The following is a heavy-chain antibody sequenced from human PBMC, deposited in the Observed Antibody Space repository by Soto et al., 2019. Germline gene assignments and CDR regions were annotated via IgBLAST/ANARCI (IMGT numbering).Heavy chain of an antibody. CDR3: ARDKITGPFEY. D-gene: IGHD2-8*02. CDR1: GGSFSGYY. Sequence: ETLSLTCAVYGGSFSGYYWTWIRQPPGTGLEWIGEINHSGSTNYNPSLKSRVTISVDTSKNQFSLKLTSVTAADTAVYYCARDKITGPFEYWGQGTLVTVFS. CDR2: INHSGST. V-gene: IGHV4-34*01. J-gene: IGHJ4*02.